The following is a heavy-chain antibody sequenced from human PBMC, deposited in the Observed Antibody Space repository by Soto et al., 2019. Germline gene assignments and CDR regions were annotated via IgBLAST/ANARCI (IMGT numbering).Heavy chain of an antibody. J-gene: IGHJ6*02. CDR1: GYTFTTYA. Sequence: ASVKVSCKASGYTFTTYAMHWVRQAPGQRLEWMGWINGGNGNTKYSQNFQGRVTITRDTSASTAYIELSSLRSEDTVVYYCARDSLYSSSWFYGMDVWGQGTTVTVSS. D-gene: IGHD6-13*01. CDR2: INGGNGNT. V-gene: IGHV1-3*01. CDR3: ARDSLYSSSWFYGMDV.